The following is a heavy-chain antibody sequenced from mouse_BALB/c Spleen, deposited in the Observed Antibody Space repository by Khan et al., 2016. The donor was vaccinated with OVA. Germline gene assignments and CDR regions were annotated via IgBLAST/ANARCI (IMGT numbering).Heavy chain of an antibody. CDR2: IYPNDGSS. Sequence: QVQLQQSGAELVKPGASVKLSCKASGYTFTNYWVHWVKQRPGQGLEWLGEIYPNDGSSNNNEKFKNKATLTVDKSSSTAYMQLSSLTSDDSAVYSCARTAYFGNYFDYWGQGTTLTVSS. CDR1: GYTFTNYW. J-gene: IGHJ2*01. V-gene: IGHV1S81*02. CDR3: ARTAYFGNYFDY. D-gene: IGHD2-10*01.